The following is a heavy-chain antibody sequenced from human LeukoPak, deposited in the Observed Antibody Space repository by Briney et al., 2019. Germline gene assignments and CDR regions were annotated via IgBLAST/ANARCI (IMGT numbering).Heavy chain of an antibody. CDR1: GGSSSGYY. V-gene: IGHV4-34*01. CDR2: INHSGST. CDR3: ARSRIQLWLTQSVYYGMDV. Sequence: PSETLSLTCAVYGGSSSGYYWSWIRQPPGKGLEWIGEINHSGSTNYNPSLKSRVTISVDTSKNQFSLKLSSVTAADTAVYYCARSRIQLWLTQSVYYGMDVWGQGTTVTVSS. J-gene: IGHJ6*02. D-gene: IGHD5-18*01.